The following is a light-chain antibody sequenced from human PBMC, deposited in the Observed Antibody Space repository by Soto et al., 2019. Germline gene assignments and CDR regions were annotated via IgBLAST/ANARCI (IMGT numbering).Light chain of an antibody. CDR2: GAS. CDR1: KSVSSN. CDR3: QQYNNWSWT. Sequence: ELVMTQSPAPLSGSPGERATLSCRASKSVSSNLAWYQQKPGQAPRLLIYGASTRATGIPARFSGSGSGTEFTLTISSLQSEDFAVYYCQQYNNWSWTFGQGTKVEIK. V-gene: IGKV3-15*01. J-gene: IGKJ1*01.